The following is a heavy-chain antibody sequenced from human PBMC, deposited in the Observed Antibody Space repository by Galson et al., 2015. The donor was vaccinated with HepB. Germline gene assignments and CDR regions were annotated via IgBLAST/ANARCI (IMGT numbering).Heavy chain of an antibody. Sequence: SLRLSCAASGFTSSNYNMNWVRQAPGKGLERVSYITSSSTIIYYADSVKGRFTISRDNGKNSLYLQMNSLRDEDTAVYYCAREAVTTYGLDVWGQGTTVTVSS. V-gene: IGHV3-48*02. D-gene: IGHD1-14*01. J-gene: IGHJ6*02. CDR1: GFTSSNYN. CDR2: ITSSSTII. CDR3: AREAVTTYGLDV.